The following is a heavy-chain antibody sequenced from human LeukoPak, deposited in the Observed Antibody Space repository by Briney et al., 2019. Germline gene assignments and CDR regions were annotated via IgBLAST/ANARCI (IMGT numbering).Heavy chain of an antibody. CDR2: VSDGAGRT. CDR1: GFTFSNYE. V-gene: IGHV3-23*01. J-gene: IGHJ4*02. D-gene: IGHD2-15*01. Sequence: PGGSLRLSCAASGFTFSNYEMSWVRQAPGKGLEWVSGVSDGAGRTSYADSVTGRFTISRDNARRILYLQMNSLRAEDTAVYYCAKDVCNGAGCHFFDYWGQGTVVTVSS. CDR3: AKDVCNGAGCHFFDY.